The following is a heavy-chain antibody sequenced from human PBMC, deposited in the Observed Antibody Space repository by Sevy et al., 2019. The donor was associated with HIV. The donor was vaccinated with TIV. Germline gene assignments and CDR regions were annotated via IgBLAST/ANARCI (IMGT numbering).Heavy chain of an antibody. CDR3: AREGCTRHHDY. CDR1: GFAFYDYS. Sequence: GGSLRLSCAASGFAFYDYSMSWIRQAPGKGLEWVATLSFDCGKINYADSVKGRFTISRKNSKNSFYLQMDNLGVEDTALYYCAREGCTRHHDYWGQGTRVTVSS. D-gene: IGHD2-8*01. J-gene: IGHJ4*02. CDR2: LSFDCGKI. V-gene: IGHV3-23*01.